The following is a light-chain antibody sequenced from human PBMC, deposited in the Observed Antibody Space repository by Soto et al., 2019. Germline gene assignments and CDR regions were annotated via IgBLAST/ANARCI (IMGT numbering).Light chain of an antibody. CDR1: QTISSW. Sequence: IRMTQSPSSLSASTGDRVTITCRASQTISSWLAWYQQKPGKAPKLLIYKASSLESGVPPRFSGSGSGTDFTLTISSLQPEDFATYYCQQSYTTPPRTFGQGTKVDIK. V-gene: IGKV1-39*01. CDR3: QQSYTTPPRT. CDR2: KAS. J-gene: IGKJ1*01.